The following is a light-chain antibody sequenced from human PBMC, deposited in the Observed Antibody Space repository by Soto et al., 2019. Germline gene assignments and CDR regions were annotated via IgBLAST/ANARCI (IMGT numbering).Light chain of an antibody. CDR1: QRISSW. J-gene: IGKJ1*01. CDR3: QQYSSYWT. Sequence: DIQMTQSPSTLSASVGDRVTITCRASQRISSWLAWYQQKPGKAPKLLIFKASSLETGVPSRFSGSGSGTEFNFTISSLQPDDFATYYCQQYSSYWTFGQGTKVDIK. V-gene: IGKV1-5*03. CDR2: KAS.